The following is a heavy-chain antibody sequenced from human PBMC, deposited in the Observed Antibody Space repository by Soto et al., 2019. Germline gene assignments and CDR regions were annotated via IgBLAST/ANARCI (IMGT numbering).Heavy chain of an antibody. CDR2: IIPIFGTA. CDR3: PRVPRGERSLERGLVSCYYCMGG. Sequence: GASVKVSCKASGGTFSSYAISWVRQAPGQGLEWMGGIIPIFGTANYAQKFQGRVTITADESTSTAYMELSRLRSEDTAVYYRPRVPRGERSLERGLVSCYYCMGGCGQGTTVTVGS. V-gene: IGHV1-69*13. D-gene: IGHD3-16*02. CDR1: GGTFSSYA. J-gene: IGHJ6*01.